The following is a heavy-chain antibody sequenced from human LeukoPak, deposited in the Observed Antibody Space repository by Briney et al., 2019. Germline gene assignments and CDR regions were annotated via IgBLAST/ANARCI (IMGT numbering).Heavy chain of an antibody. Sequence: SEPLSLTCIVSGGSISSYYWSWIRQPPGKGLEWIGYIYYSGSTNYNPSLKSRVTISLDTSKNQFSLKLSSVTAADTAVYYCAREMVGAMKYFDYWGQGTLVTVSS. D-gene: IGHD1-26*01. J-gene: IGHJ4*02. CDR2: IYYSGST. V-gene: IGHV4-59*01. CDR1: GGSISSYY. CDR3: AREMVGAMKYFDY.